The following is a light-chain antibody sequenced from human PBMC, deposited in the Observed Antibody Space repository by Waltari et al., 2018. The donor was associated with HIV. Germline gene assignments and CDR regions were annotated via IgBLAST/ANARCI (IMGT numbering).Light chain of an antibody. V-gene: IGLV7-46*01. J-gene: IGLJ1*01. CDR2: DTR. Sequence: QAVVTQESSLTVSPGGTVTLTCGSSDGPVPSGHYPYWFQQKPGQAPRTLIFDTRARHSWTPARFSGSLLGGKAALTLSGAQPEDEADYYCCSSAGRYTFVFGTGTKVTVL. CDR1: DGPVPSGHY. CDR3: CSSAGRYTFV.